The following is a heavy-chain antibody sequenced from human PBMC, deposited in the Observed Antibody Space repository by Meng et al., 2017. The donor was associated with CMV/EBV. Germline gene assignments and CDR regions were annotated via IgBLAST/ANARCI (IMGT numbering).Heavy chain of an antibody. V-gene: IGHV3-7*01. D-gene: IGHD6-6*01. CDR2: IKQDGSEQ. J-gene: IGHJ4*02. Sequence: GESPKTSCAASGFTFTCYWMSWVRQAPGKGLQWEANIKQDGSEQNYVDSVKGRFPISRDNGKNALYLQMNSLRAEDTAVYYCARGSSSGLGNFDFWGQGILVTVSS. CDR1: GFTFTCYW. CDR3: ARGSSSGLGNFDF.